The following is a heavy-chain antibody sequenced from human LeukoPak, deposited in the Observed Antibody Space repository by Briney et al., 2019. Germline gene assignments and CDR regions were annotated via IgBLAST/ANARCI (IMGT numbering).Heavy chain of an antibody. Sequence: GGSLRLSCAASGPTFSRYSMNWVSQAPGKGLEWVSSISISSSYIYYADSVKGRLTMSRDNAKHSMYLQVNSLRAEDTAVYYCARVRRITMIVHDWGQGTLVTVSS. CDR2: ISISSSYI. J-gene: IGHJ4*02. CDR1: GPTFSRYS. CDR3: ARVRRITMIVHD. D-gene: IGHD3-22*01. V-gene: IGHV3-21*01.